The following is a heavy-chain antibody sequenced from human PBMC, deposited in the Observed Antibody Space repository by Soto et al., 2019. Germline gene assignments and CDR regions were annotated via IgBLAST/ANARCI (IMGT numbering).Heavy chain of an antibody. CDR2: IRSKANSYLI. Sequence: EVQLVKSGGGLVQPGGSLRLSCAASGFSFSDSAMHWVHQASGKGLEWIARIRSKANSYLIAYDESVRGRFIISRDDSKNTAYLQMNNLKTEDTAMYYCARGVEMGLNDYWGQGTLVTVS. CDR3: ARGVEMGLNDY. J-gene: IGHJ4*02. V-gene: IGHV3-73*02. D-gene: IGHD1-26*01. CDR1: GFSFSDSA.